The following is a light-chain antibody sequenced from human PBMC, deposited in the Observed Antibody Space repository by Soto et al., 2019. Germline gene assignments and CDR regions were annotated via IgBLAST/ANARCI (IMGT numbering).Light chain of an antibody. J-gene: IGKJ4*01. CDR3: QQANSSPLT. V-gene: IGKV1-5*03. Sequence: DIQMTQSPSSLSGSVGDRVTITCRASQTISSWLAWYQQKPGQAPKLLIYKASTLKSGVPSRFRGSGSGTDFTLTISSLQPEDFAPYYCQQANSSPLTFGGGTKVDIK. CDR1: QTISSW. CDR2: KAS.